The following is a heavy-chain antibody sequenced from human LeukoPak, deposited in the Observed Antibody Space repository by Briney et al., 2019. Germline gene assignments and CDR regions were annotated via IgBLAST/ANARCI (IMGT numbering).Heavy chain of an antibody. D-gene: IGHD3-22*01. V-gene: IGHV4-34*01. CDR1: GGSFSGYY. Sequence: NASETLSLTCAVYGGSFSGYYWSWIRQPPGKGLEWIGEINHSGSTNYNPSLKSRVTISVDTSKNQFSLKLSSVTAADTAVYYCARGGYDSRGYRRRRANYYLDYWGQGTLVTVSS. J-gene: IGHJ4*02. CDR3: ARGGYDSRGYRRRRANYYLDY. CDR2: INHSGST.